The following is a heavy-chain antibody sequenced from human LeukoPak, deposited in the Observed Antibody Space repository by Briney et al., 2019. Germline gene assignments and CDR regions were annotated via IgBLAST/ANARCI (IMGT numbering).Heavy chain of an antibody. CDR3: AREVPHYYDSSGPFDI. V-gene: IGHV3-48*04. Sequence: GGSLRLSRAVSGFTFDSYGMHWVRQAPGKGLEWVSYISSSGSTIYYADSVKGRFTISRDNAKNSLYLQMNSLRAEDTAVYYCAREVPHYYDSSGPFDIWGQGTMVTVSS. D-gene: IGHD3-22*01. CDR1: GFTFDSYG. CDR2: ISSSGSTI. J-gene: IGHJ3*02.